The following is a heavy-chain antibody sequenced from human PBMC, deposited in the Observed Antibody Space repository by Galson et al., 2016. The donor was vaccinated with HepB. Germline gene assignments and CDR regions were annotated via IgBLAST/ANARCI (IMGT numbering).Heavy chain of an antibody. Sequence: SVKVSCKASGYTFTNYGISWVRQAPGQGLEWMGWISVYNGNTNYAQKFQGRVTMTTDTSTSTAYMELRSLRSDDPAVYYCARDGHYDSSGYYYYYHGMDVWGHGTTVTVSS. V-gene: IGHV1-18*01. J-gene: IGHJ6*02. CDR2: ISVYNGNT. CDR1: GYTFTNYG. D-gene: IGHD3-22*01. CDR3: ARDGHYDSSGYYYYYHGMDV.